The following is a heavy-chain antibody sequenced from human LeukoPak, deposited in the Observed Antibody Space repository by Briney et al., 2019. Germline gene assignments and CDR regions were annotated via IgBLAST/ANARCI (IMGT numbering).Heavy chain of an antibody. CDR2: ISGSGGST. D-gene: IGHD3-16*01. CDR3: AKASYVLDAFDI. V-gene: IGHV3-23*01. CDR1: GFTFSSYA. J-gene: IGHJ3*02. Sequence: GGSLRLSCAASGFTFSSYAMSWVCQAPGKGLEWVSAISGSGGSTYYADSVKGRFTISRDNSKNTLYLQMNSLRAEDTAAYYCAKASYVLDAFDIWGQGTMVTVSS.